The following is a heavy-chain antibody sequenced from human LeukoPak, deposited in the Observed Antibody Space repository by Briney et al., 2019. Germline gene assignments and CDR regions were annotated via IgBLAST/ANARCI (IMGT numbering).Heavy chain of an antibody. CDR3: GRAFPPLRTASAGDL. CDR1: GFSFSDYD. V-gene: IGHV3-21*01. D-gene: IGHD3-16*01. CDR2: ISGRSSHV. J-gene: IGHJ4*02. Sequence: PGGSLRLSCSASGFSFSDYDMNWFRQAPGKGLEWISSISGRSSHVYHGDSVKGRFSISRDNATNSVFLQMNSLGVDDTAVYYCGRAFPPLRTASAGDLWGQGALVTVSS.